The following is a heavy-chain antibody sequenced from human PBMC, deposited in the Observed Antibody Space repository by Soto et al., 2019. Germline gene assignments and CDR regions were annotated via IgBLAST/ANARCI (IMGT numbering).Heavy chain of an antibody. D-gene: IGHD3-22*01. CDR1: GGSISSSSYY. Sequence: LSLTCTVSGGSISSSSYYWGWIRQPPGKGLEWIGSNYYSGSTYYNPSLKSRVTISVDTSKNQFSLKLSSVTAADTAVYYCARQSRRLLPNWFDPWGQGTLVTVSS. CDR3: ARQSRRLLPNWFDP. CDR2: NYYSGST. J-gene: IGHJ5*02. V-gene: IGHV4-39*01.